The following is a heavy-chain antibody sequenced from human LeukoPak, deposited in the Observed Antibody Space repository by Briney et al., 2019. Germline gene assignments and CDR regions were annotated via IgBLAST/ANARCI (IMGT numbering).Heavy chain of an antibody. CDR3: ARDVDYGDYRDAFDI. Sequence: SETLSLTCTVSGDSISSGSYYWSWIRQPAGKGLEWIGRIYTSGSTNYNPSLKSRVTISVDTSKNQFSLKLSSVTAADTAVYYCARDVDYGDYRDAFDIWGQGTMVTVSS. D-gene: IGHD4-17*01. V-gene: IGHV4-61*02. CDR2: IYTSGST. J-gene: IGHJ3*02. CDR1: GDSISSGSYY.